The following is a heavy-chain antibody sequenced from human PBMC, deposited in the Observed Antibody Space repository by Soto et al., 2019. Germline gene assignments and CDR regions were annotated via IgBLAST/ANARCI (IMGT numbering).Heavy chain of an antibody. Sequence: QRLEWMGGFDPEDGETIYAQKFQGRVTMTEDTSTDTAYMELSSLRSEDTAVYYCATDLKVRVYSYGSRGCYYYSGTEVWGQGTTVIVSP. CDR3: ATDLKVRVYSYGSRGCYYYSGTEV. J-gene: IGHJ6*01. CDR2: FDPEDGET. V-gene: IGHV1-24*01. D-gene: IGHD5-18*01.